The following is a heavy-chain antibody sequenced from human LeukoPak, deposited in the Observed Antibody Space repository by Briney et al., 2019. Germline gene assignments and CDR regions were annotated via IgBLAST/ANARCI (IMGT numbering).Heavy chain of an antibody. J-gene: IGHJ4*02. D-gene: IGHD3-10*01. CDR2: ISGSGGST. V-gene: IGHV3-23*01. Sequence: GGSLRLSCAASGFTFSSYAMSWVRQAPGKGPEWVSAISGSGGSTYYADSVKGRFTISRDNSKNTLYLQMNSLRAEDTAVYYCAKDQIRYGSGSLYFDYWGQGTLVTVSS. CDR3: AKDQIRYGSGSLYFDY. CDR1: GFTFSSYA.